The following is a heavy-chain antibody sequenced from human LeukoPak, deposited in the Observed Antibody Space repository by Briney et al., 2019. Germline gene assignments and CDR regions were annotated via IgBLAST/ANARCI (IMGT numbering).Heavy chain of an antibody. Sequence: GGSLRLSCAASGFTFNDYYMSWIRQAPGKGLEWVSYISSSGSRIYYADSVKGRFTISRDNAKNSLYLQMNSLRAEDTALYYCARGRRLAAAGHAFDIWGQGTMVTVSS. CDR1: GFTFNDYY. D-gene: IGHD6-13*01. V-gene: IGHV3-11*01. CDR2: ISSSGSRI. CDR3: ARGRRLAAAGHAFDI. J-gene: IGHJ3*02.